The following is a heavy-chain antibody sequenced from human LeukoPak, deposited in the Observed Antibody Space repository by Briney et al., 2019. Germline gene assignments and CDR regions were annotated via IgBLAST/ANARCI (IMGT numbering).Heavy chain of an antibody. CDR1: GFTFTKYW. CDR2: IKQGGGDK. Sequence: PGGSLRLSCAASGFTFTKYWMTWVRQAPGKGLEWVGSIKQGGGDKNYMDSVKGRFTISRDNTKNSVYLQMSSLRAEDTAVYYCARERVTTTSFDYWGQGVLVTVSS. V-gene: IGHV3-7*01. CDR3: ARERVTTTSFDY. D-gene: IGHD2/OR15-2a*01. J-gene: IGHJ4*02.